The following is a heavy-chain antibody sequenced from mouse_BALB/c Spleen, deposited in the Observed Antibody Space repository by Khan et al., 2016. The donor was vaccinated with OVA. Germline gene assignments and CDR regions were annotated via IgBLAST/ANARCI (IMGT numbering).Heavy chain of an antibody. V-gene: IGHV1-4*01. CDR1: GYTFTSHT. Sequence: QVQLQQSGAELARPGASVKMSCKASGYTFTSHTMHWIMQSPGQGLEWIGYINPRSGYSNYNQKFNDKATLTADKSSSTAYLQLSSLKSEDAAVYYCARRTTGYAMDYWCQGTSVTVSS. CDR2: INPRSGYS. J-gene: IGHJ4*01. D-gene: IGHD2-14*01. CDR3: ARRTTGYAMDY.